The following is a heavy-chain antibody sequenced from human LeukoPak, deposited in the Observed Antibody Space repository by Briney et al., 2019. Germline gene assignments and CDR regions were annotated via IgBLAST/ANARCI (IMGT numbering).Heavy chain of an antibody. V-gene: IGHV1-46*01. Sequence: ASVKVSCKASGYTFTSYYIHWVRQAPGQGLQWMGIINPSDGSTSYAQDFQGRVTMTRDMSTSTVYMELSSLRSEDTAVYYCARGDDILIGYYVFDYWGQGTLVTVSS. CDR1: GYTFTSYY. D-gene: IGHD3-9*01. CDR2: INPSDGST. CDR3: ARGDDILIGYYVFDY. J-gene: IGHJ4*02.